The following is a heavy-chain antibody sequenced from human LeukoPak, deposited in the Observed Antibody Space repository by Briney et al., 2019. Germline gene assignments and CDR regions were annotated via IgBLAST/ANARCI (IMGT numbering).Heavy chain of an antibody. V-gene: IGHV3-53*01. J-gene: IGHJ4*02. CDR1: GFTVSSNY. Sequence: GGSLRLSCAASGFTVSSNYMSWVREAPGKGLEWVSVIYSGGSTYYADSVKGRFTISRDNSKNTLYLQMNSLRAEDTAVYYCARVAHSSSWYYFDYWGQGTLVTASS. CDR3: ARVAHSSSWYYFDY. CDR2: IYSGGST. D-gene: IGHD6-13*01.